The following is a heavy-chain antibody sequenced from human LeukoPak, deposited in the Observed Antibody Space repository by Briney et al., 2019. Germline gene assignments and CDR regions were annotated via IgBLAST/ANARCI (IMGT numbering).Heavy chain of an antibody. V-gene: IGHV4-39*07. J-gene: IGHJ4*02. D-gene: IGHD3-22*01. CDR1: GGSISSGDYY. CDR2: INHSGST. CDR3: ARVAHRDELLRGVGYYYDSSGYYGNPIGY. Sequence: PSETLSLTCTVSGGSISSGDYYWRWIRQPPGTGLEWIGEINHSGSTNYNPSLKSRVTISVDTSKNQFSLKLSSVTAADTAVYYCARVAHRDELLRGVGYYYDSSGYYGNPIGYWGQGTLVTVSS.